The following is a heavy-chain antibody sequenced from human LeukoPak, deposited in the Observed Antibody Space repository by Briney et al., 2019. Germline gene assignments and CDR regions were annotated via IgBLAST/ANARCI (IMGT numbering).Heavy chain of an antibody. Sequence: SETLSLTCTVSGGSISSYYGSWIRQPAGKGLEWIGRIYTSGSPNYNPSLKSPVTISVGTSKKQFSLKLSSVTAADTAVYYCARGSHTQIYCSGGSCYSGWYFDLWPWHPGHCLL. CDR1: GGSISSYY. V-gene: IGHV4-4*07. CDR3: ARGSHTQIYCSGGSCYSGWYFDL. J-gene: IGHJ2*01. D-gene: IGHD2-15*01. CDR2: IYTSGSP.